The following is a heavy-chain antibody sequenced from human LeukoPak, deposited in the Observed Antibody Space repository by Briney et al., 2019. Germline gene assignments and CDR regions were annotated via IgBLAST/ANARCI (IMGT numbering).Heavy chain of an antibody. D-gene: IGHD2-2*01. CDR3: ARSDIVIVPAADY. Sequence: SSVTVSCKHSGYTFPSYGISWVGQAPRQALEWVGWISAYNGNTNYVQKLQRRATMTTDTSTSTAYMELRSLRSDDTAVYYCARSDIVIVPAADYWGQGTLVTVSS. CDR1: GYTFPSYG. CDR2: ISAYNGNT. V-gene: IGHV1-18*04. J-gene: IGHJ4*02.